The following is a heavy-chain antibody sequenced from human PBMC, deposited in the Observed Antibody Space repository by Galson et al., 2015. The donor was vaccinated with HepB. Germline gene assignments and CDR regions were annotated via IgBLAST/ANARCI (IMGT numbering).Heavy chain of an antibody. D-gene: IGHD2-21*01. Sequence: SLRLSCAASGFTFSSYGMNWVRQAPGKGLEWVSSISGISSYISYADSVKGRFTISRDNAQNSLFMQMNRLRGEDTAVYYCARDFLWQHLVPQDRRDYWGQGTLVTVSS. CDR1: GFTFSSYG. J-gene: IGHJ4*02. CDR3: ARDFLWQHLVPQDRRDY. V-gene: IGHV3-21*01. CDR2: ISGISSYI.